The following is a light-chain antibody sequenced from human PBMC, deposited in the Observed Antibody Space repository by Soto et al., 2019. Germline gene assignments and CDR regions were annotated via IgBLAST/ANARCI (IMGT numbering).Light chain of an antibody. CDR2: DVS. CDR1: SSDVGGYNY. J-gene: IGLJ2*01. V-gene: IGLV2-14*01. Sequence: QSALTQPASLSGSPGQSITISCTGTSSDVGGYNYVSWYQQHPGKAPKLMIYDVSNRPSGVSNRFSGSKSGNTASLTISGLQAEDEADYYCSSYTSSSTQIGGGTKLTVL. CDR3: SSYTSSSTQ.